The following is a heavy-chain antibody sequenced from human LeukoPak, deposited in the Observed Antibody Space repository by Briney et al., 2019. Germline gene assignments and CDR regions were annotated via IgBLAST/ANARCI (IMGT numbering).Heavy chain of an antibody. CDR3: ARGHDSSGYYLPSDY. Sequence: ASVKVSCKASGYTFTGYYMHWVRQAPGQGLEWMGWINPNSGGTNYAQKLQGRVTMTRDTSISTAYMELSRLRSDDTAVYYCARGHDSSGYYLPSDYWGQGTLVTVSS. D-gene: IGHD3-22*01. CDR1: GYTFTGYY. V-gene: IGHV1-2*02. J-gene: IGHJ4*02. CDR2: INPNSGGT.